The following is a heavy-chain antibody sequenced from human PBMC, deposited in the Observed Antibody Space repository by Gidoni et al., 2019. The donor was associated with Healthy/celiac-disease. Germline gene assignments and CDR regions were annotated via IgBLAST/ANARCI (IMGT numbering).Heavy chain of an antibody. V-gene: IGHV4-59*01. D-gene: IGHD3-3*01. CDR3: ARDAEIFGVVKGGWFDP. CDR2: IYYSGST. Sequence: QVQLQESGPGLVKPSETLSLTCTASGGSISSYYWSWIRQPPGKGLEWIGYIYYSGSTNYNPSLKSRVTISVDTSKNQFSLKLSSVTAADTAVYYCARDAEIFGVVKGGWFDPWGQGTLVTVSS. CDR1: GGSISSYY. J-gene: IGHJ5*02.